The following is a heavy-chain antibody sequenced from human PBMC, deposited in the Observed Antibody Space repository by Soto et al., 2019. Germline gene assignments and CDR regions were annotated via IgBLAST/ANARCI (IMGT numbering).Heavy chain of an antibody. CDR2: MYDSVTT. V-gene: IGHV4-59*08. CDR3: ARHFRDAYTALAF. CDR1: GASISSNH. Sequence: SETLSLTCSVSGASISSNHWTWIRQPPGKGLEWIGCMYDSVTTRYDSFFKSRATISGDTSKNQLSLNLSSVTSADTAVYYCARHFRDAYTALAFWGQGTLVTVSS. D-gene: IGHD2-2*01. J-gene: IGHJ4*02.